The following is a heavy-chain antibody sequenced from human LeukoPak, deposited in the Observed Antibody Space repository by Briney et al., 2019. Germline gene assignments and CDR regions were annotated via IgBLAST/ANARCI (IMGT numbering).Heavy chain of an antibody. D-gene: IGHD3-10*01. CDR2: IYYSGST. V-gene: IGHV4-59*01. CDR3: ARDSLWFGEFGFNI. J-gene: IGHJ3*02. CDR1: GGSISSYY. Sequence: SETLSLTCTVSGGSISSYYWSWIRQPPGKGLEWIGYIYYSGSTNYNPSPKSRVTISVDTSKNQFSLKLSSVTAADTAVYYCARDSLWFGEFGFNIWGQGTMVTVSS.